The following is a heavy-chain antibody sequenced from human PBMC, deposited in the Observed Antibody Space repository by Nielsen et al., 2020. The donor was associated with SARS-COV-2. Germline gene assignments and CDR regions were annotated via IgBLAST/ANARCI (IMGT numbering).Heavy chain of an antibody. D-gene: IGHD2-2*01. V-gene: IGHV3-15*01. CDR1: GSTLSQSW. J-gene: IGHJ5*02. CDR3: ATARYCSRTSCSAGTDMFDP. Sequence: GESLNISCVASGSTLSQSWMRWVRQAPGKGLEWVGRIKSKIDGGTTDYAAPVKDRFTIPRDDSKNTVYLDMSSLRTEDTAVYYCATARYCSRTSCSAGTDMFDPWGQGTQVIVSS. CDR2: IKSKIDGGTT.